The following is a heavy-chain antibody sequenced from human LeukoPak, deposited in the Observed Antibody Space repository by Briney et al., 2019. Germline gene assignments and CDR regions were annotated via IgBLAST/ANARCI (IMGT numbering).Heavy chain of an antibody. V-gene: IGHV4-31*03. Sequence: SETLSLTCTVSGGSISSGGYSWSWIRQHPGKGLEWIGYIYYSGSTYYNPSLKSRVTISVDTSKNQFSLKLSSVTAADTAVYYCARGFSYYYYGMDVWGQGTTVTVSS. CDR2: IYYSGST. J-gene: IGHJ6*02. D-gene: IGHD2/OR15-2a*01. CDR1: GGSISSGGYS. CDR3: ARGFSYYYYGMDV.